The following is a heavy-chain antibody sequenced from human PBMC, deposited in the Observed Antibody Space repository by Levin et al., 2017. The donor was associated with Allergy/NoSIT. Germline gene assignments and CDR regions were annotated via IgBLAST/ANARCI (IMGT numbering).Heavy chain of an antibody. J-gene: IGHJ6*02. D-gene: IGHD6-19*01. CDR2: INHSGST. V-gene: IGHV4-34*01. Sequence: SQTLSLTCAVYGGSFSGYYWSWIRQPPGKGLEWIGEINHSGSTNYNPSLKSRVTISVDTSKNQFSLKLSSVTAADTAVYYCARDHKYSSGWYPHYYGMDVWGQGTTVTVSS. CDR3: ARDHKYSSGWYPHYYGMDV. CDR1: GGSFSGYY.